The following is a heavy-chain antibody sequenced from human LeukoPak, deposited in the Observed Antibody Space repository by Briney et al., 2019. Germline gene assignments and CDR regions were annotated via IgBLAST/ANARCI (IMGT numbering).Heavy chain of an antibody. J-gene: IGHJ6*03. CDR3: ARVYGSGSSYNGYYYYYMDV. Sequence: SETLSLTCTVSGGSISSYYWSWIRQPPGKGLEWIGYIYYSGSTNYNPSLKSRVTISVDTSKNQFSLKLSSVTAADTAVYYCARVYGSGSSYNGYYYYYMDVWGKGTTVTISS. CDR1: GGSISSYY. D-gene: IGHD3-10*01. V-gene: IGHV4-59*08. CDR2: IYYSGST.